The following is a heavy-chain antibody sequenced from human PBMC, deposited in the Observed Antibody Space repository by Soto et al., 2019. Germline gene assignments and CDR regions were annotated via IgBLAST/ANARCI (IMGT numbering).Heavy chain of an antibody. D-gene: IGHD4-17*01. CDR1: GFTLRYW. Sequence: EVQLLKSGGGLVQPGGSLRLSCTPSGFTLRYWMSWVRQAPGKGMEWVANIKEEGSEIQYVDSVKGRFTISRDTAKNSLYLEMNRLRVEDTAVYYCASPRAVTSGWDRWGQGTLVTVSS. CDR3: ASPRAVTSGWDR. CDR2: IKEEGSEI. J-gene: IGHJ5*02. V-gene: IGHV3-7*01.